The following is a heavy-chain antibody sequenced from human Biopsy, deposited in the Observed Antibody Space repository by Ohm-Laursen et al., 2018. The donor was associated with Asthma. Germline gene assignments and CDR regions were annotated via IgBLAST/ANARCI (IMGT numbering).Heavy chain of an antibody. J-gene: IGHJ6*02. D-gene: IGHD2-15*01. CDR3: ARDSGGDWSCSDRRCDYYYTYAMDV. CDR1: GFSFSEFV. CDR2: ISYDGSTK. Sequence: SLRLSCAASGFSFSEFVMHWVRQAPGKGLEWVAVISYDGSTKYYADSVKGRFTISRDNSKNTLYLQMSSLRAEDTAVYYCARDSGGDWSCSDRRCDYYYTYAMDVWGQGTTVTVSS. V-gene: IGHV3-30*03.